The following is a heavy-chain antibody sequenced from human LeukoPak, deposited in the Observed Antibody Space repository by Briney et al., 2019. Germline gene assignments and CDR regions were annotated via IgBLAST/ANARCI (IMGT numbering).Heavy chain of an antibody. D-gene: IGHD3-10*01. CDR3: AKEVYYYGSGSYYSANYIDY. CDR2: ISGSGGYT. V-gene: IGHV3-23*01. J-gene: IGHJ4*02. Sequence: GGSLRLSCAASGFTFSTYAMSWARQAPGKGLEWVSAISGSGGYTYYADSVKGRFTISRDNSKNTLYLEMNSLRAEDTAVYYCAKEVYYYGSGSYYSANYIDYWGQGTLVTVSS. CDR1: GFTFSTYA.